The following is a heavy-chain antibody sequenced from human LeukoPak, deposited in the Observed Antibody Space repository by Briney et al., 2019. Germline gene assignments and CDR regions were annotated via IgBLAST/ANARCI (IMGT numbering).Heavy chain of an antibody. D-gene: IGHD6-13*01. Sequence: GASVKVSCKASGYTFTNYYVHWVRQAPGQGLEWMGIINPSGGSTSYAQKFQGRVTMTRDTSTSTVYMELSSLRSEDTAVYYCARDWRQLGSYYYYYMDVWGKGTTVTVSS. CDR3: ARDWRQLGSYYYYYMDV. J-gene: IGHJ6*03. V-gene: IGHV1-46*01. CDR2: INPSGGST. CDR1: GYTFTNYY.